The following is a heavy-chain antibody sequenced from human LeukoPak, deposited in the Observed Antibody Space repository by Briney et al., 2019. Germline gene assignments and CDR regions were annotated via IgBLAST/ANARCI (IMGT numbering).Heavy chain of an antibody. J-gene: IGHJ4*02. CDR2: INHSGST. D-gene: IGHD3-22*01. CDR1: GGSFSGYY. V-gene: IGHV4-34*01. Sequence: PSETLSLTCAVYGGSFSGYYWSWIRQPPGKGLEWIGEINHSGSTNYNPSLKSRVTISVDTSKNQFSLKLSSVTAADAAVYYCARGYYDSSAYYYDDYWGQGTLVTVSS. CDR3: ARGYYDSSAYYYDDY.